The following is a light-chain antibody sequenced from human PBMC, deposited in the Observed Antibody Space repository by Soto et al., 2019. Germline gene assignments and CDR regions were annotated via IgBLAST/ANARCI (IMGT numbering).Light chain of an antibody. Sequence: DIQMTQSPSTLSASVGDRVTITCRASQSISSWLAWYQQKPGKAPKVLIYDASSLESGVPSRFSGSGSGTEFTLTISSLQSEDFAVYYCQQYNTWPPITFGQGTRLEIK. CDR2: DAS. J-gene: IGKJ5*01. CDR1: QSISSW. CDR3: QQYNTWPPIT. V-gene: IGKV1-5*01.